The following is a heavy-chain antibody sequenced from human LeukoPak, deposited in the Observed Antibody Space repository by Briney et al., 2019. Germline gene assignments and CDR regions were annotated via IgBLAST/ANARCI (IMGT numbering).Heavy chain of an antibody. J-gene: IGHJ4*02. CDR2: VSGSGGST. D-gene: IGHD3-22*01. CDR1: GFTFSSYS. CDR3: AKGGYDSSGYRYFDY. Sequence: GGSLRLSCAASGFTFSSYSVIWARQAPGKGLEWASGVSGSGGSTYYADSVKGRFSISRDNSKNTLFLQMNSLRAEDSAVYYCAKGGYDSSGYRYFDYWGQGTLVTVSS. V-gene: IGHV3-23*01.